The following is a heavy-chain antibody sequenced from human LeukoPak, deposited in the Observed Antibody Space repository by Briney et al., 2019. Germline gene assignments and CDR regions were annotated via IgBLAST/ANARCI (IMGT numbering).Heavy chain of an antibody. V-gene: IGHV3-30*13. CDR1: GFTFSYFG. D-gene: IGHD4-17*01. CDR3: ARPNDYGDYRYLDL. Sequence: GSLRLSCAASGFTFSYFGMHWVRQAPGKGLEWVTAISYDGNDKYYADSVKGRFSISRDNSRNRVYLQMSSLRPEDTAVYYCARPNDYGDYRYLDLWGRGTLVTVFS. CDR2: ISYDGNDK. J-gene: IGHJ2*01.